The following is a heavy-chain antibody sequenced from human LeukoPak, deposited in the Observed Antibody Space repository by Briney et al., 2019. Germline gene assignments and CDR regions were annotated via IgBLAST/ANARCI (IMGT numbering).Heavy chain of an antibody. Sequence: PSETLSLTCLVSGGSISSSGYYWGWIRQPPGKGLEWIGTISHSGGTSYHPSLKSRVTISMDTSKNQFSLKLSSVTAADTAVYYCARDTEPTGETNAFDYWGQGTLVTVSS. CDR1: GGSISSSGYY. V-gene: IGHV4-39*07. D-gene: IGHD7-27*01. CDR2: ISHSGGT. CDR3: ARDTEPTGETNAFDY. J-gene: IGHJ4*02.